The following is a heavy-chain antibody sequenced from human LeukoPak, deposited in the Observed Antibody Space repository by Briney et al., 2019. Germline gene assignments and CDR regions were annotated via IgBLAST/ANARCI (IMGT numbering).Heavy chain of an antibody. D-gene: IGHD6-13*01. CDR1: GFTFSSYA. CDR2: ISGSGGST. CDR3: AKKSRASSSPCHY. Sequence: VGSLRLSCAASGFTFSSYAMSWVRQAPGKGLEWVSAISGSGGSTYYADSVKGRFTISRDNSKNTLYLQTNSLRAEDTAVYYCAKKSRASSSPCHYWAQGTLVTVSS. J-gene: IGHJ4*02. V-gene: IGHV3-23*01.